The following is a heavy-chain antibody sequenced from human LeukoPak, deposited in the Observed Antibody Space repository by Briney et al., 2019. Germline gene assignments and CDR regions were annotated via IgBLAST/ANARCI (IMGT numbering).Heavy chain of an antibody. V-gene: IGHV4-4*07. CDR3: ATVDYYYGMDV. CDR2: ICTSGST. J-gene: IGHJ6*02. CDR1: GGSISSYY. D-gene: IGHD4-23*01. Sequence: SETLSLTCTVSGGSISSYYWSWIRQPAGKGLEWIGRICTSGSTNYNPSLKSRVTMSVDTSKNQFSLKLSSVTAADTAVYYCATVDYYYGMDVWGQGTTVTVSS.